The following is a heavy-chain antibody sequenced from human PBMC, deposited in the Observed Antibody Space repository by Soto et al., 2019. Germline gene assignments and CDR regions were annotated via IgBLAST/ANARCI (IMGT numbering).Heavy chain of an antibody. V-gene: IGHV3-33*01. CDR2: IWYDGSKT. CDR3: ARDGQYRNIEDN. J-gene: IGHJ4*02. D-gene: IGHD2-15*01. CDR1: GFSFSTYG. Sequence: QVQLVESGGGVVQPGTSLRLSCATSGFSFSTYGMHWVRQAPGKGLEWVAFIWYDGSKTHYADSMEGRFTITRDNSKNILYLHMNSLTAEDTAVYHCARDGQYRNIEDNWGQGTLVTVSS.